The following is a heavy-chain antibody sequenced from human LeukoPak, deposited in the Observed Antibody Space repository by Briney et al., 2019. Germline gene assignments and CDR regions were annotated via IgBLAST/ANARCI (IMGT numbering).Heavy chain of an antibody. J-gene: IGHJ4*02. CDR3: ARDRRVQLWSPAGFDY. CDR1: GFTFNTYT. V-gene: IGHV3-21*01. D-gene: IGHD5-18*01. Sequence: AGGSLRLSCAASGFTFNTYTMDWVRQAPGKGLEWVSSISSSSVYIYYADSVKGRFTISRDNAKNSLYLQMNSLRAEDTAVYYCARDRRVQLWSPAGFDYWGQGTLVTVSS. CDR2: ISSSSVYI.